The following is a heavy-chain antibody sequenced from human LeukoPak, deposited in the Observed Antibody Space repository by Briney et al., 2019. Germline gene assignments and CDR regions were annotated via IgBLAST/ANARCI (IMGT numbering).Heavy chain of an antibody. CDR1: GFTFSDYY. J-gene: IGHJ4*02. V-gene: IGHV3-11*01. CDR3: ARPRSRIAVPGFLLDY. CDR2: ISSSGSTI. Sequence: GGSLRLSCAASGFTFSDYYMSWIRQAPGKGLEWVSYISSSGSTIYYADSVKGRFTISRDNAKNSLYLQMNSLRAEDTAVYYCARPRSRIAVPGFLLDYWGQGTLVTVSS. D-gene: IGHD6-19*01.